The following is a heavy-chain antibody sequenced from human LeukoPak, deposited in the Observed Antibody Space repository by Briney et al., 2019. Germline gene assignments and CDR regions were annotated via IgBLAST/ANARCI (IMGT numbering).Heavy chain of an antibody. CDR2: ISAYNGNT. CDR3: ARYLSLSSYCGSGSPGDY. D-gene: IGHD3-10*01. Sequence: ASVKVSCKASGYTFTSYGISWVRQAPGQGLEWMGWISAYNGNTNYAQKLQGRVTMTTDTSTSTAYMELRSLRSDDTAVYYCARYLSLSSYCGSGSPGDYWGQETLVTVSS. CDR1: GYTFTSYG. V-gene: IGHV1-18*04. J-gene: IGHJ4*02.